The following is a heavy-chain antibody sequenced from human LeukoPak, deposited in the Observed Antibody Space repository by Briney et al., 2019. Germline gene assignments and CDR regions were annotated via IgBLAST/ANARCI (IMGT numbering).Heavy chain of an antibody. D-gene: IGHD6-13*01. CDR3: ARDKSIAAAGTEVDY. J-gene: IGHJ4*02. CDR2: IIPIFGTA. CDR1: GGTFSSYA. V-gene: IGHV1-69*01. Sequence: SVKVSCKASGGTFSSYAISWVRQAPGQGLEWMGGIIPIFGTANYAQKFQGRVAITADESTSTAYMELSSLRSEDTAVYYCARDKSIAAAGTEVDYWGQGTLVTVSS.